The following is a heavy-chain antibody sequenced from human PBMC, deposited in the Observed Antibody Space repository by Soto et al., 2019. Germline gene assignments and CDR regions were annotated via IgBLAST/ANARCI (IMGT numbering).Heavy chain of an antibody. J-gene: IGHJ4*02. D-gene: IGHD6-13*01. CDR1: EGTFNSYA. Sequence: QAQVVQSGAEVRKPGSSVKLSCKASEGTFNSYAIAWVRQAPGQGLEWMGGIIPYYNTLNYAQKFQDRVTITAHHSTHTGYMALRSLRSHDTALFFCAGGASRWYPSGFASWAEGTLVTVSP. CDR3: AGGASRWYPSGFAS. V-gene: IGHV1-69*01. CDR2: IIPYYNTL.